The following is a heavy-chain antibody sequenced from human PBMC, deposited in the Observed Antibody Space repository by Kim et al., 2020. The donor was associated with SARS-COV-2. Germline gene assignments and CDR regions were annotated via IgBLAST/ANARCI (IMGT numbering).Heavy chain of an antibody. D-gene: IGHD3-22*01. CDR1: GGSFSGYY. V-gene: IGHV4-34*01. CDR3: ARTEPDYDDSSGYYGY. CDR2: INHSGTT. Sequence: SETLSLTCAVYGGSFSGYYWSWIRQPPGKGLEWIGEINHSGTTNYNPSLKSRVTKSVDTSKNQFSLKLSSVTAADTAVYFCARTEPDYDDSSGYYGYWG. J-gene: IGHJ4*01.